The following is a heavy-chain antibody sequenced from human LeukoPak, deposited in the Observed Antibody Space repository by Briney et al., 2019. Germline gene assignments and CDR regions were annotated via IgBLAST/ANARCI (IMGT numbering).Heavy chain of an antibody. CDR3: AKEKVDYYGSGNAFDI. Sequence: PGGSLRLSCAASGSTFSSYGMHWVRQAPGKGLEWVAVISYDGSNKYYADSVKGRFTISRDNSKNTLYLQMNSLRAEDTAAYYCAKEKVDYYGSGNAFDIWGQGTMVTVSS. CDR1: GSTFSSYG. D-gene: IGHD3-10*01. CDR2: ISYDGSNK. V-gene: IGHV3-30*18. J-gene: IGHJ3*02.